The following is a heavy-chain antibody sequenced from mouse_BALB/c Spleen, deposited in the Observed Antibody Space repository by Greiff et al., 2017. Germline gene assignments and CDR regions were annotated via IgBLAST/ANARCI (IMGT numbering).Heavy chain of an antibody. V-gene: IGHV1-80*01. Sequence: VQLQQSGAELVRPGSSVKISCKASGYAFSSYWMNWVKQRPGQGLEWIGQIYPGDGDTNYNGKFKGKATLTADKSSSTAYMQLSSLTSEDSAVYFCARLGWDRYFDVWGAGTTVTVSS. D-gene: IGHD3-3*01. J-gene: IGHJ1*01. CDR2: IYPGDGDT. CDR1: GYAFSSYW. CDR3: ARLGWDRYFDV.